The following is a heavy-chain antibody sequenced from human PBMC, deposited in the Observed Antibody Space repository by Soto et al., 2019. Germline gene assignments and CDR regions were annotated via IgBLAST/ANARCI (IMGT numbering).Heavy chain of an antibody. CDR1: GDSISSADYY. J-gene: IGHJ4*02. CDR3: ARTLGYYDILTGYHYFDY. D-gene: IGHD3-9*01. Sequence: ASETLSLTCTVSGDSISSADYYWSWIRQTPGKGLEWIGHIFYSGTTYYNPSLKSRLTISVDTSKNQFSLKLSSVTAADTAVYYCARTLGYYDILTGYHYFDYWGQGTLVTVSS. CDR2: IFYSGTT. V-gene: IGHV4-30-4*01.